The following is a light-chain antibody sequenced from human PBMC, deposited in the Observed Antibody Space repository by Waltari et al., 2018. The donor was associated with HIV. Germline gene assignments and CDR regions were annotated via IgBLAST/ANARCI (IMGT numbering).Light chain of an antibody. Sequence: SYELTQPPSVSVSPGQTARITCPGDKLPKKYPHWYQQKSGQAPVLVIYEDIKRPSGIPERFSGSSSGTMAILTISGAQVEDEADYYCYSTESNGNHRVFGGGTKLTVL. V-gene: IGLV3-10*01. CDR1: KLPKKY. J-gene: IGLJ3*02. CDR3: YSTESNGNHRV. CDR2: EDI.